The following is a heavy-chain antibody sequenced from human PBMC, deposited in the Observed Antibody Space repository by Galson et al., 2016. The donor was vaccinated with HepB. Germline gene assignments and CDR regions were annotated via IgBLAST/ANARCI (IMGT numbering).Heavy chain of an antibody. CDR1: GFSFSNYG. CDR2: IWYDGTNK. V-gene: IGHV3-33*01. J-gene: IGHJ6*02. D-gene: IGHD1-1*01. Sequence: SLRLSCAASGFSFSNYGLHWVRQAPGKGLDWVAMIWYDGTNKYYAESVKGRFTISRDNSKNTLYLQMNSLRAEDTAVYYCARVGATGAADYYYYGVDVWGQGTTVTVSS. CDR3: ARVGATGAADYYYYGVDV.